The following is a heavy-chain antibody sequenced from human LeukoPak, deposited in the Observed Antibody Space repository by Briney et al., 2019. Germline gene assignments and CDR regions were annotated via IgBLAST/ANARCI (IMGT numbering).Heavy chain of an antibody. CDR3: ARSLPVTTAAFDI. V-gene: IGHV1-2*02. D-gene: IGHD4-17*01. J-gene: IGHJ3*02. CDR2: INPNSGGT. CDR1: GYTFTGYY. Sequence: ASVKVSCKASGYTFTGYYMHWVRQAPGQGLEWMGWINPNSGGTNYAQKFQGRVTMTRDTSISTAYMELSRLRSDDTAVYYCARSLPVTTAAFDIWGQGTMVTVSS.